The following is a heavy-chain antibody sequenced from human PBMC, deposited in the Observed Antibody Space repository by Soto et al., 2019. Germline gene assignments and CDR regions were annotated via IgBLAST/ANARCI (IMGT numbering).Heavy chain of an antibody. CDR3: ARASPLGGIADAGLFDY. D-gene: IGHD6-13*01. CDR1: GGTFSSYA. Sequence: SVKVSCKASGGTFSSYAVSWVRQAPGQGLEWMGGIIPIFGTANYAQKFQGRVTITADESTSTAYMELSSLRSEDTAVYYCARASPLGGIADAGLFDYWGKGTLVTVSS. J-gene: IGHJ4*02. CDR2: IIPIFGTA. V-gene: IGHV1-69*13.